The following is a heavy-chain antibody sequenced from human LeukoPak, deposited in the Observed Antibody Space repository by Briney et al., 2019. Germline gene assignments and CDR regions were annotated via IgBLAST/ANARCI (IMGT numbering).Heavy chain of an antibody. CDR1: GFTFSSYA. CDR3: ARDLAPRNQWLGNYYYYYGMDV. D-gene: IGHD6-19*01. CDR2: ISYDGSNK. V-gene: IGHV3-30*04. Sequence: GRSLRLSCAASGFTFSSYAMHWVRQAPGKGLEWVAVISYDGSNKYYADSVKGRFTISRDNSKNTLYLQMNSLRAEDTAVYYCARDLAPRNQWLGNYYYYYGMDVWGQGTTVTVSS. J-gene: IGHJ6*02.